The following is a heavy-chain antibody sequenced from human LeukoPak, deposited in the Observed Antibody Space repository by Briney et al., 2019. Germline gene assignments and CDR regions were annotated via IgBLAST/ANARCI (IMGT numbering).Heavy chain of an antibody. J-gene: IGHJ4*02. D-gene: IGHD2-2*01. CDR3: AKLIVVVPAANY. CDR2: ISGSGGST. CDR1: GFTFSSYG. V-gene: IGHV3-23*01. Sequence: HPGGSLRLSCAASGFTFSSYGMSWVRQAPGKGLEWVSAISGSGGSTYYADSVKGRFTISRDNSKNTLYLQMNSLRAEDTAVYYCAKLIVVVPAANYWGQGTLVTVSS.